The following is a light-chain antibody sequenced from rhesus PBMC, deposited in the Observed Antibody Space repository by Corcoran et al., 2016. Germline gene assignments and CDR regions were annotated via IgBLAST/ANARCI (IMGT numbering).Light chain of an antibody. J-gene: IGKJ1*01. CDR2: YAS. Sequence: EIVMTQSPATLSLSPGERATLSCRASQSVGNTLAWYQQRPGQAPRLLLYYASNRATGIPDRFSGSGSGTEVTLTIRNLDPEDVGVYYCQKYNDWPWTFGQGTKVEIK. CDR1: QSVGNT. CDR3: QKYNDWPWT. V-gene: IGKV3-42*02.